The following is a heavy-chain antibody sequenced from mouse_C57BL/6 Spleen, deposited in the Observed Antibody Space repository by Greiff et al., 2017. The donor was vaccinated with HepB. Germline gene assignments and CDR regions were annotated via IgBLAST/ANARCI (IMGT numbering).Heavy chain of an antibody. D-gene: IGHD2-4*01. V-gene: IGHV1-76*01. Sequence: LVESGAELVRPGASVKLSCKASGYTFTDYYINWVKQRPGQGLEWIARIYPGSGNTYYNEKFKGKATLTAEKSSSTAYMQLSSLTSEDSAVYFCARFDYDGFPYWGQGTLVTVSA. CDR1: GYTFTDYY. CDR3: ARFDYDGFPY. CDR2: IYPGSGNT. J-gene: IGHJ3*01.